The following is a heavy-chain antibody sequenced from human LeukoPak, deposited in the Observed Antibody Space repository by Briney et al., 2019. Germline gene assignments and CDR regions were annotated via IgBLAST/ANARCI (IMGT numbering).Heavy chain of an antibody. CDR2: INSSSSTI. D-gene: IGHD1-26*01. Sequence: PGGSLRLSCAASGFTFSSYSMNWVRQAPGKGLEWVSYINSSSSTIYYADSVKGRFTISRDNAKNSLYLQMNSLRAEDTAVYYCARDSVVGATTDYWGQGTLVTVSP. CDR1: GFTFSSYS. J-gene: IGHJ4*02. V-gene: IGHV3-48*01. CDR3: ARDSVVGATTDY.